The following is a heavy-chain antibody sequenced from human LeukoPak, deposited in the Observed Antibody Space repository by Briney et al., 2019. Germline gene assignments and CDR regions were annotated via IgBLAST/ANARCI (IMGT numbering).Heavy chain of an antibody. Sequence: GGSLRLSCAASGFTFSTYGMQWVRQAPGKGLQWVANIKTDGSEKYYVDSVKGRFTISRDNAKNSLYLQMNSLRAEDTAVYYCATYSSLNRREFQYWGQGTLLTVSS. V-gene: IGHV3-7*01. J-gene: IGHJ1*01. CDR3: ATYSSLNRREFQY. D-gene: IGHD3-22*01. CDR1: GFTFSTYG. CDR2: IKTDGSEK.